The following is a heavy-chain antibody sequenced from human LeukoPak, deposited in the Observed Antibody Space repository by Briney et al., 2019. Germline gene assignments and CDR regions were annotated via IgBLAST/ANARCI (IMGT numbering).Heavy chain of an antibody. D-gene: IGHD3-10*01. CDR2: IYYSGST. CDR3: ARGSGSYYDYYYYYMDV. V-gene: IGHV4-59*01. J-gene: IGHJ6*03. CDR1: GGSISSYY. Sequence: SETLSLTCTVSGGSISSYYWSWIRQPPGKGLEWIGYIYYSGSTNYNPSLKSRVTISVDTSKNQFSLKLSSVTAADTAVYYCARGSGSYYDYYYYYMDVWGQGTMVTVSS.